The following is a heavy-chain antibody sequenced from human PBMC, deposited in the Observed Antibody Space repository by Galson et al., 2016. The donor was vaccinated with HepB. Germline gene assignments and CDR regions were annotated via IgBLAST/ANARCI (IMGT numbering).Heavy chain of an antibody. V-gene: IGHV3-33*01. J-gene: IGHJ4*02. CDR1: GFTFSNYD. CDR3: ARAGWQWLVPRDY. D-gene: IGHD6-19*01. Sequence: SLRLSCAASGFTFSNYDIQWIRQAPGKGLEWVALISSDGSNKYYVDSVKGRFTISRDNSKNTLFLQMNSLRVEDTAIYYCARAGWQWLVPRDYWGQGTLVTVSS. CDR2: ISSDGSNK.